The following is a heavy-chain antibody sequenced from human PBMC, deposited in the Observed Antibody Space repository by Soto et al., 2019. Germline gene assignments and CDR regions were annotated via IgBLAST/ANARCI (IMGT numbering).Heavy chain of an antibody. CDR2: TSGSGGST. V-gene: IGHV3-23*01. J-gene: IGHJ4*02. Sequence: PCGWTRLSSAACRYTVRSFVVSGISPDPGNWMDWVSATSGSGGSTYSADTVKGEFTISSDNSKDTLYLQMSSLRAEDTAVFFCARGFSVGRVSLPDFWGQGSLVTV. D-gene: IGHD1-26*01. CDR3: ARGFSVGRVSLPDF. CDR1: RYTVRSFV.